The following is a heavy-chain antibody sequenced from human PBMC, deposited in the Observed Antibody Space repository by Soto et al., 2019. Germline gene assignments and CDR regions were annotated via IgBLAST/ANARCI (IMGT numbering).Heavy chain of an antibody. D-gene: IGHD1-26*01. CDR3: AAVSVVGATPYFDY. Sequence: SVKVSCKASGFTFTSSAVQWVRQARGQRLEWIGWIVVGSGNTNYAQKFQERVTITRDMSTSTAYMELSSLRSEDTAVYYCAAVSVVGATPYFDYCGQGTLVTVSS. V-gene: IGHV1-58*01. CDR2: IVVGSGNT. J-gene: IGHJ4*02. CDR1: GFTFTSSA.